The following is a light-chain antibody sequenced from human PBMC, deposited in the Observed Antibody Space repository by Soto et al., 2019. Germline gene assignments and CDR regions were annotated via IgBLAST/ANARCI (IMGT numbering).Light chain of an antibody. J-gene: IGKJ1*01. Sequence: EIVLTQSPGTLSLSPGERTSLSCRASQSVSNNQLVWFQQKPGQAPRLLIYGASSRASGIPDRFSGSGSGTDFTLTISGLETEDFAVYCCQQYANSVWTVGQGTKVEIK. CDR2: GAS. V-gene: IGKV3-20*01. CDR3: QQYANSVWT. CDR1: QSVSNNQ.